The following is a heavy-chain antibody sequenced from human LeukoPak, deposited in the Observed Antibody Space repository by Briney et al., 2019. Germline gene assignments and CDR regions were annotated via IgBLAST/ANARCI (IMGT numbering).Heavy chain of an antibody. CDR3: ARDWTNGPFGAFDI. CDR2: IYNNENT. Sequence: PSETLSLTCTVSGGSISSYYWSWIRRPPGKGLEWIGYIYNNENTNYNPSLKSRVTMSIDTSQKQCSLKLSSVTAADTAVYYCARDWTNGPFGAFDIWGQGTVVTVS. D-gene: IGHD3/OR15-3a*01. CDR1: GGSISSYY. J-gene: IGHJ3*02. V-gene: IGHV4-59*01.